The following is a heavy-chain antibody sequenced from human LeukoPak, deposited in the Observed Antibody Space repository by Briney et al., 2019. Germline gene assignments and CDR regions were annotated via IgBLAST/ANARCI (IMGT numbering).Heavy chain of an antibody. Sequence: SVKVSCKASGGTFSSYGISWVRQAPGQGLEWMGGIIPIFGTANYAQKFQGRVTITADESTSTAYMELSSLRSEDTAVYYCARGRYFDWSPTNYGMDVWGQGTTVTVSS. CDR2: IIPIFGTA. V-gene: IGHV1-69*13. J-gene: IGHJ6*02. CDR3: ARGRYFDWSPTNYGMDV. D-gene: IGHD3-9*01. CDR1: GGTFSSYG.